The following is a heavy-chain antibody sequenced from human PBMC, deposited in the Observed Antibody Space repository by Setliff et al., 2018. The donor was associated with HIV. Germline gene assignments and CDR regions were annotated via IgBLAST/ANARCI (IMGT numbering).Heavy chain of an antibody. V-gene: IGHV3-30-3*01. CDR1: GFTFSSHW. CDR2: ISYDGSNK. D-gene: IGHD2-8*01. Sequence: GGSLRLSCAASGFTFSSHWMGWVRQAPGKGLEWVAVISYDGSNKYYADSVKGRFTISRDNSKNTVYLQVNSLRPEDTAVYYCARDERWSLDYWGQGTLVTVSS. J-gene: IGHJ4*02. CDR3: ARDERWSLDY.